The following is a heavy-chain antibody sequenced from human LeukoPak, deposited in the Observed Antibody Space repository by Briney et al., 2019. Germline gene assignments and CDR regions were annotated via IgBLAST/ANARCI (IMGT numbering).Heavy chain of an antibody. CDR3: ARVLRYCSGGNCYSGGLGYMDV. CDR1: GGTFSSYA. V-gene: IGHV1-69*06. D-gene: IGHD2-15*01. Sequence: SVKVSCKASGGTFSSYAISWVRQAPGQGLEWMGGIIPSLGTANYAQKFKGRVTITADKSTSTAYMELSSLRSEDTAVYYCARVLRYCSGGNCYSGGLGYMDVWGKGTTVTIPS. CDR2: IIPSLGTA. J-gene: IGHJ6*03.